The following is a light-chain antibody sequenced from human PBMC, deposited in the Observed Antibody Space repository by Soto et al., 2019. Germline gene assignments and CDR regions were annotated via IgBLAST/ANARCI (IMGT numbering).Light chain of an antibody. CDR3: QQYNNWPPYT. CDR1: QSLGSN. V-gene: IGKV3-15*01. J-gene: IGKJ2*01. Sequence: IVMTQSPATLSVSPGERATLSCRASQSLGSNLAWYQQKPGQAPRLLIYGASSRATGIPARFSGSGSGTDFTLTISSLQSEDFAVYYCQQYNNWPPYTFGQGTKVDIK. CDR2: GAS.